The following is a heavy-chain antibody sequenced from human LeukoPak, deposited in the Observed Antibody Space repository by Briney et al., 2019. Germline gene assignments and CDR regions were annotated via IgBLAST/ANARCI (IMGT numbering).Heavy chain of an antibody. CDR3: ARPAYYDSSGYFDY. V-gene: IGHV5-51*01. CDR1: GYSFTSYW. Sequence: GESLKISCKGSGYSFTSYWIGWVRPMPGKGLEWMGIIYPGDSDHRYSPSFQGQVTISADKSINTAYLQWSSLKASDTAMYYCARPAYYDSSGYFDYWGQGTLVTVSS. J-gene: IGHJ4*02. CDR2: IYPGDSDH. D-gene: IGHD3-22*01.